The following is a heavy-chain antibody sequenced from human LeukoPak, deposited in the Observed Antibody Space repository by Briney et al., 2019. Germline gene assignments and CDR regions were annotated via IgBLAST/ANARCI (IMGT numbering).Heavy chain of an antibody. CDR1: GFTLSPYW. CDR2: INSDGIGT. V-gene: IGHV3-74*01. Sequence: GGSLRLSCAASGFTLSPYWMHWVRQAPGKGLVWVSRINSDGIGTIYADSVKGRFTISRDNAKNTLYLLMNSLRAEDTAVYYCARGGPDHAFDIWGQGTMVTVSS. CDR3: ARGGPDHAFDI. J-gene: IGHJ3*02.